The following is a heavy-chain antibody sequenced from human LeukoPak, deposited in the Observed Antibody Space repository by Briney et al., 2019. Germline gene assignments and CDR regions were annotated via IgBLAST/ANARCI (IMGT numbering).Heavy chain of an antibody. D-gene: IGHD3-9*01. CDR2: INPSGGST. Sequence: GASVKVSCKASGYTFTIYYIHWVRQAPGQGLEWMGLINPSGGSTNYAQKFQGRVTMTRDTSTSTAYMELRSLRSDDTAVYYCARERVDYDILTNQYYYYMDVWGKGTTVTVSS. V-gene: IGHV1-46*01. CDR1: GYTFTIYY. J-gene: IGHJ6*03. CDR3: ARERVDYDILTNQYYYYMDV.